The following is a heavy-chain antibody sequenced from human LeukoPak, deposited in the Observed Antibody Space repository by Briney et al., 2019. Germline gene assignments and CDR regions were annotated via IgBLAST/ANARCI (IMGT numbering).Heavy chain of an antibody. CDR1: GYTFTSYG. D-gene: IGHD3-9*01. CDR3: ARAEEADFDWLFFYYYGMDV. V-gene: IGHV1-18*01. J-gene: IGHJ6*02. Sequence: ASVKVSCKASGYTFTSYGISWVRQAPGQGLEWMGWISAYNGNTNYAQKLQGRVTMTTDTYTSTAYMELRSLRSDDTAVYYCARAEEADFDWLFFYYYGMDVWGQGTTVTVSS. CDR2: ISAYNGNT.